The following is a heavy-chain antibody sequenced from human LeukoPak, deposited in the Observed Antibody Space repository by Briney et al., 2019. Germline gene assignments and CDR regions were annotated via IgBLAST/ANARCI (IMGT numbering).Heavy chain of an antibody. J-gene: IGHJ4*02. Sequence: PGGSLRLSCAASGFKFSDHYIDWVRQAPGKGLEWVGRSRNKASSYTTEYAASVEGRFTISRDVSESSLYPQMNSLRAEDTAVYYCAKALSSWDYWGQGTLVTVSS. D-gene: IGHD6-13*01. CDR1: GFKFSDHY. V-gene: IGHV3-72*01. CDR3: AKALSSWDY. CDR2: SRNKASSYTT.